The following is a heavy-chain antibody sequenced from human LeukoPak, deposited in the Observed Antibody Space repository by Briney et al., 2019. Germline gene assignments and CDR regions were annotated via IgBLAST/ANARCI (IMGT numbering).Heavy chain of an antibody. J-gene: IGHJ4*02. Sequence: ASVKVSCKASGYTFTSYDINWVRQDTGQGLEWMGWMNPNSANTGYAQKFQGRVTMTRNTSISTAYMELSSLRSEDTAVYYCARGRGYSYVYLDYWGQGTLVTVSS. CDR2: MNPNSANT. V-gene: IGHV1-8*01. D-gene: IGHD5-18*01. CDR3: ARGRGYSYVYLDY. CDR1: GYTFTSYD.